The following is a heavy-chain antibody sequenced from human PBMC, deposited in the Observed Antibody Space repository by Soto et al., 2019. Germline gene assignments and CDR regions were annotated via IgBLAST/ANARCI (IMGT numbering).Heavy chain of an antibody. CDR2: ISGSGSSV. V-gene: IGHV3-23*01. CDR3: AKVRASYLSASYFYYGLGV. D-gene: IGHD2-21*01. J-gene: IGHJ6*02. CDR1: GFTFSHYV. Sequence: GGSLRLSCAASGFTFSHYVLSWVRQAPGGGLEWVSSISGSGSSVYLADSVRGRFAMSRDLSTNTVSLQMNSLTVEDTAIYYCAKVRASYLSASYFYYGLGVWGQGTTVTVSS.